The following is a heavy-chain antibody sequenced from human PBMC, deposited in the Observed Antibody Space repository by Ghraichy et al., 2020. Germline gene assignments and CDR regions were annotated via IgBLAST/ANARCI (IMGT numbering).Heavy chain of an antibody. CDR2: IRYDGSNK. CDR3: AKAERPTVTNYFDY. D-gene: IGHD4-17*01. J-gene: IGHJ4*02. Sequence: GGSLRLSCAASGFTFSSYGMHWVRQAPGKGLEWVAFIRYDGSNKYYADSVKGRFTISRDNSKNTLYLQMNSLRAEDTAVYYCAKAERPTVTNYFDYWGQGTLVTVSS. CDR1: GFTFSSYG. V-gene: IGHV3-30*02.